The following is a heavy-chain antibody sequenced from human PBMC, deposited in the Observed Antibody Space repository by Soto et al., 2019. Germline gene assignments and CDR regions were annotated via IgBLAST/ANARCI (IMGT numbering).Heavy chain of an antibody. CDR2: IKQDGSEK. CDR1: GFTFSTYW. D-gene: IGHD2-21*02. V-gene: IGHV3-7*01. J-gene: IGHJ1*01. Sequence: GGSLRLSCAASGFTFSTYWMSWVRQAPGKGLEWVANIKQDGSEKYYVDSVKGRFTVSRDNAKNSLYLQMNSLRAEDTAVYYCAKDDVAGDGLWLVDDWGQGILVTVSS. CDR3: AKDDVAGDGLWLVDD.